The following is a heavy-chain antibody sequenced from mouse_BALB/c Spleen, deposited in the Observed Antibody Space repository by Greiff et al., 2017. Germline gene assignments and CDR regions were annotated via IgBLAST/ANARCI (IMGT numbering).Heavy chain of an antibody. D-gene: IGHD2-10*02. V-gene: IGHV5-4*02. CDR2: ISDGGSYT. CDR3: ARAEYGNQAFAY. Sequence: DVKLVESGGGLVKPGGSLKLSCAASGFTFSDYYMYWVRQTPEKRLEWVATISDGGSYTYYPDSVKGRFTISRDNAKNNLYLQMSSLKSEDTAMYYCARAEYGNQAFAYWGQGTLVTVSA. CDR1: GFTFSDYY. J-gene: IGHJ3*01.